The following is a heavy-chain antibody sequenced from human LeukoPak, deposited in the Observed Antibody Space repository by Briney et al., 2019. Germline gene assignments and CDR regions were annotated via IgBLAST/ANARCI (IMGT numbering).Heavy chain of an antibody. CDR1: GFTFSSYG. V-gene: IGHV3-30*02. D-gene: IGHD5-24*01. CDR2: IRYDGSNK. J-gene: IGHJ4*02. Sequence: PGGSLRLSCAASGFTFSSYGMHWVRQAPGKGLEWVAFIRYDGSNKYYADSVKGRFTISRDNSKNTLYLQMNSLRAEDTAVYYCAKVGEMATINEFGLDYWGQGTLVTVSS. CDR3: AKVGEMATINEFGLDY.